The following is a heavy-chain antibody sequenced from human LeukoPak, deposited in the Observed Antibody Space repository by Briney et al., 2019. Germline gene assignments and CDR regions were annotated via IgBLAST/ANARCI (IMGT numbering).Heavy chain of an antibody. V-gene: IGHV4-39*02. CDR1: GASFSSAIYY. J-gene: IGHJ4*02. CDR3: ARDIYGDCGRIDY. D-gene: IGHD4-17*01. Sequence: PSETLLHTCTVSGASFSSAIYYWGWIRQPPGKGLEWIGNIYYSGSTYYNMSLKSRVTISVDTSKNQFSLKLSSVTAADTAVYYCARDIYGDCGRIDYWGQGTLVTVSS. CDR2: IYYSGST.